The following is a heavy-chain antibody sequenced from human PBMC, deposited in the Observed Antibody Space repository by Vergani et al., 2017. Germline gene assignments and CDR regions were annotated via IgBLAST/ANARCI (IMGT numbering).Heavy chain of an antibody. D-gene: IGHD6-19*01. V-gene: IGHV4-39*01. CDR2: IYYSGPT. CDR1: ADSISSGSYY. CDR3: ARQRPGSGWSPGDFDD. J-gene: IGHJ4*02. Sequence: QLQLQQSGPGLVKPSETLFLTCTVSADSISSGSYYWGWIRQPPGKSLEGIGSIYYSGPTYYNPSLKSRVAFSVDRSKNQFSLKGTSVTVADRAVYFCARQRPGSGWSPGDFDDWGQGILVTVSS.